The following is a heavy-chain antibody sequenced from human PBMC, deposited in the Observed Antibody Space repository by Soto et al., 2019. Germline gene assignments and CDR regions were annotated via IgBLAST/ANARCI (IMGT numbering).Heavy chain of an antibody. CDR3: ARKELVRGSYIGGWFDP. CDR1: GGSISSYY. CDR2: IYYSGST. D-gene: IGHD3-10*01. Sequence: SETLSLTCTVSGGSISSYYLSWIRQPPGKGLEWIGYIYYSGSTNYNPSLKSRVTISVDTSKNQFSLKLSSVTAADTAVYYCARKELVRGSYIGGWFDPWGQGTLVTVSS. V-gene: IGHV4-59*01. J-gene: IGHJ5*02.